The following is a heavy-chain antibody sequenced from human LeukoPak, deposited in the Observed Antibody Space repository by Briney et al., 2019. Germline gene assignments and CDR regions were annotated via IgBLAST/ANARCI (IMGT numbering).Heavy chain of an antibody. CDR3: AREAYCSGGSCYLPGPFDP. D-gene: IGHD2-15*01. Sequence: GGSLRLSCAASGFTFSSYAMHWVRQAPGKGLEWVAVISYDGSNKYYADSVKGRFTISRDDSKNTLYLQMNSLRAEDTAVYYCAREAYCSGGSCYLPGPFDPWGQGTLVTVSS. CDR1: GFTFSSYA. V-gene: IGHV3-30-3*01. CDR2: ISYDGSNK. J-gene: IGHJ5*02.